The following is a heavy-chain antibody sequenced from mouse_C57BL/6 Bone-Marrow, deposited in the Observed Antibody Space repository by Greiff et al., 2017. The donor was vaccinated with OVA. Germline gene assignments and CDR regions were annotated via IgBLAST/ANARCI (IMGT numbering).Heavy chain of an antibody. CDR2: IWGDGST. V-gene: IGHV2-3*01. CDR3: ANIYSFYAMDY. J-gene: IGHJ4*01. CDR1: GFSLTSYG. D-gene: IGHD2-12*01. Sequence: VKLMESGPGLVAPSQSLSITCTVSGFSLTSYGVSWVRQPPGKGLEWLGVIWGDGSTNYHSALISRLSISKDNSKSQVVLKLNSRQTDDTATYYCANIYSFYAMDYWGQGTSVTVSS.